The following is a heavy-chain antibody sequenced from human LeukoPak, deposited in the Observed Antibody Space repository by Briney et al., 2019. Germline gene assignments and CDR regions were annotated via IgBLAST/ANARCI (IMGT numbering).Heavy chain of an antibody. CDR3: VREYFYGVDV. J-gene: IGHJ6*02. CDR1: GFPFSTYY. V-gene: IGHV3-72*01. CDR2: SRAKGDSYST. Sequence: GGSLRLSCAASGFPFSTYYMDWVRQAPGKGLEWVGLSRAKGDSYSTEYAASVKGRFSILRDESENSMYLQMNSLKTEDTAVYFCVREYFYGVDVWGQGTTVTVSS.